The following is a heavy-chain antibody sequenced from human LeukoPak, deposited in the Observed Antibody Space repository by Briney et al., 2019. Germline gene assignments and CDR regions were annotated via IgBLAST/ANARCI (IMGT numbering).Heavy chain of an antibody. Sequence: GGSLRLSCAASGFTFSSYGMHWVRQAPGKGLEWVAVIWYDGSNKYYADSVKGRFTISRDNSKNTLYLQMNSLRAEDTAVYYCARDPTSYCSGGSCYPYYFDYWGQGTLVTVSS. CDR2: IWYDGSNK. CDR3: ARDPTSYCSGGSCYPYYFDY. V-gene: IGHV3-33*01. D-gene: IGHD2-15*01. J-gene: IGHJ4*02. CDR1: GFTFSSYG.